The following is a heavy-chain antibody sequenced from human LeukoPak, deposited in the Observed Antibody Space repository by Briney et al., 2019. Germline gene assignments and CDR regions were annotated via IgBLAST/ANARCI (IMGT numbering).Heavy chain of an antibody. J-gene: IGHJ4*02. D-gene: IGHD2-21*01. V-gene: IGHV1-8*01. Sequence: ASVKVSCKASGYTFTSYDINWVRQATGQGLEWMGWMNPNSGNTGYAQKFQGRVTMTRNTSISTAYMELSSLRSEDTAVYYCARHPPIVVVIAMRSTYFDYWGQGTLVTVSS. CDR3: ARHPPIVVVIAMRSTYFDY. CDR2: MNPNSGNT. CDR1: GYTFTSYD.